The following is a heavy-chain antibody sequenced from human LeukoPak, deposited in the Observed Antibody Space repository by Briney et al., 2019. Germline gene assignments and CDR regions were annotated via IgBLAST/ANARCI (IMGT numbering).Heavy chain of an antibody. CDR3: ARSLLTGSGLYYYMDV. CDR2: IGGSGTTT. D-gene: IGHD3-9*01. CDR1: GFTFSSYG. Sequence: GGSLRLSCAASGFTFSSYGMSWVRQAPGKGLEWVSAIGGSGTTTYYADPVEGRFTISRDNAKNSLYLQMNSLRAEDTALYYCARSLLTGSGLYYYMDVWGKGTTVTVSS. J-gene: IGHJ6*03. V-gene: IGHV3-23*01.